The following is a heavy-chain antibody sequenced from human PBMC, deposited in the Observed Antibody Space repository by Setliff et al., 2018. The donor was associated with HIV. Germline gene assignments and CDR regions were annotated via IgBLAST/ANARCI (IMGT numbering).Heavy chain of an antibody. D-gene: IGHD3-10*01. J-gene: IGHJ6*02. V-gene: IGHV3-72*01. CDR3: AREGLWFGELSVSYGMDV. CDR1: GFMFSDHY. CDR2: SRNKASRYTI. Sequence: HPGGSLRLSCAASGFMFSDHYMDWVRQAPGKGLEWVGRSRNKASRYTIEYAASVRGRFTISRDNSKKSLYLQMNSLKTEDTAVYYCAREGLWFGELSVSYGMDVWGQGTTVTVSS.